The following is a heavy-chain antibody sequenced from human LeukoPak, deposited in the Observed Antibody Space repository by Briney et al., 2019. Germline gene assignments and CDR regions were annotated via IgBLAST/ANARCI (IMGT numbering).Heavy chain of an antibody. D-gene: IGHD2-21*02. V-gene: IGHV3-11*01. CDR3: ARVPRTYCGSDCYYGSFDI. Sequence: GGSLRLSCAASGFTFSDYYMSWIRLAPGKGLEWLSYISGSSSTIYSADSVRGRFTISRDNAKNSLYLQLSSLTAADTAVYFCARVPRTYCGSDCYYGSFDIWGQGTMVTVSS. J-gene: IGHJ3*02. CDR1: GFTFSDYY. CDR2: ISGSSSTI.